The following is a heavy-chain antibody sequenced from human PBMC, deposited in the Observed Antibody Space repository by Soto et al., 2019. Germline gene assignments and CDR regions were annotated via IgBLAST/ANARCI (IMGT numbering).Heavy chain of an antibody. Sequence: PGGSLRLSCAASGFTFSSYWMSWVRQAPGKGLEWVANIKQDGSEKYYVDSVKGRFTISRDNAKNSLYLQMNSLRAEDTAVYYCASVLTIFGVVPDDYWGQGTLVTVSS. J-gene: IGHJ4*02. V-gene: IGHV3-7*01. CDR1: GFTFSSYW. D-gene: IGHD3-3*01. CDR2: IKQDGSEK. CDR3: ASVLTIFGVVPDDY.